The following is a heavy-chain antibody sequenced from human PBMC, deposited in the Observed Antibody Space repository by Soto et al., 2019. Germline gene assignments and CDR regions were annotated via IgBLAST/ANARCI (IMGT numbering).Heavy chain of an antibody. J-gene: IGHJ4*02. Sequence: QVQLESSGPGLVKPSQTLSLTCTVSGGSISSVGYFWTWIRQHPAKGLEWIGHISYSGSTYFIPSLRSRLSMSVDTSKNQFSLNLTSVTVADTALYYGARLNSGWHQTFDSWGQGTLVTVSS. CDR3: ARLNSGWHQTFDS. V-gene: IGHV4-31*03. CDR1: GGSISSVGYF. D-gene: IGHD6-25*01. CDR2: ISYSGST.